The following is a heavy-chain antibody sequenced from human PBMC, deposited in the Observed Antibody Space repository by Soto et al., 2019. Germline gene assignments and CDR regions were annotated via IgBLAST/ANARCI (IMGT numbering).Heavy chain of an antibody. Sequence: PSETLSLTCAVYGGSFGGYYWSWIRRPPGKGLEWIGEINHSGSTNHNPSLKSRVTISVDTSKNQFSLKLSSVTAADTAVYYCARGPTVATIPRYYFDYWGQGTLVTVSS. CDR2: INHSGST. V-gene: IGHV4-34*01. CDR1: GGSFGGYY. CDR3: ARGPTVATIPRYYFDY. J-gene: IGHJ4*02. D-gene: IGHD5-12*01.